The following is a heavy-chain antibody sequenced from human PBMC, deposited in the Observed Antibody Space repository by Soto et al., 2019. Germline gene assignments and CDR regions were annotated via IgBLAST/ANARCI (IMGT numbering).Heavy chain of an antibody. CDR3: ARDNCGGDCYHFDY. V-gene: IGHV4-61*01. D-gene: IGHD2-21*02. CDR2: IYYSGST. Sequence: SETLSLTCTVSGGSVSSGSYYWSWIRQPPGKGLEWIGYIYYSGSTNYNPSLKSRVTISVDTSKNQFTLKLSSVTAADTAVYYCARDNCGGDCYHFDYWGQGTLVTVSS. J-gene: IGHJ4*02. CDR1: GGSVSSGSYY.